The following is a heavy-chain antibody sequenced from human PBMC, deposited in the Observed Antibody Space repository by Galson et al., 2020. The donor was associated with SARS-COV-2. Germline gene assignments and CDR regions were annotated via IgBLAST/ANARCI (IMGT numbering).Heavy chain of an antibody. CDR2: IFSNDEK. CDR3: ARMPKYDYYGMDV. J-gene: IGHJ6*02. CDR1: GFSLSNARMG. V-gene: IGHV2-26*01. Sequence: ESGPTLVKPTETLTLTCTVSGFSLSNARMGVSWIRQPPGKALEWLAHIFSNDEKSYSTSLKSRLTISKDTSKSQVVLTMTNMDPVDTATYYCARMPKYDYYGMDVWGQGTTVTVSS.